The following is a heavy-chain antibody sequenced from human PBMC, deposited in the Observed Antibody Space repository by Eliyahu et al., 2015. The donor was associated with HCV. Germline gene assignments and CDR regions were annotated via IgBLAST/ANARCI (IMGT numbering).Heavy chain of an antibody. Sequence: GGSLTNSFWSWIRQPPGKGLEWIGYIYYSGSTSYNPSLESRVTLSVDTSKNQFSLKLRSVTSADTAVYYCARGGYVKSYDPIDYWGPRAPVTVSS. D-gene: IGHD1-26*01. CDR2: IYYSGST. V-gene: IGHV4-59*01. CDR1: GGSLTNSF. CDR3: ARGGYVKSYDPIDY. J-gene: IGHJ4*02.